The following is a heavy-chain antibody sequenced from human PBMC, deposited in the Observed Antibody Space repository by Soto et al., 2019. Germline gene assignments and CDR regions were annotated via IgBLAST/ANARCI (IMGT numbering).Heavy chain of an antibody. J-gene: IGHJ4*02. D-gene: IGHD3-3*01. CDR2: ISYDGSNK. V-gene: IGHV3-30-3*01. CDR1: GFTFSSYA. Sequence: QVQLVESGGGVVQPGRSLRLSCAASGFTFSSYAMHWVRQAPGKGLEWVAVISYDGSNKYYADSVKGRFTISRDNSKNTLYLQMHSLRAEDTAVYYCARDRETYDFWSGYHFDYWGQGTLVTVSS. CDR3: ARDRETYDFWSGYHFDY.